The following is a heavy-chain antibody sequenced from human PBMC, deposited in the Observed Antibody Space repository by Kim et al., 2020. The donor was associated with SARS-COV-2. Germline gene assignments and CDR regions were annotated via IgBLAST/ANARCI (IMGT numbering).Heavy chain of an antibody. J-gene: IGHJ5*02. Sequence: AKKFQGRVTMPEDTPTDTAYMELSSLRSEDTAVYYCATSCSSISCHWFDPWGQGTLVTVSS. D-gene: IGHD2-2*01. CDR3: ATSCSSISCHWFDP. V-gene: IGHV1-24*01.